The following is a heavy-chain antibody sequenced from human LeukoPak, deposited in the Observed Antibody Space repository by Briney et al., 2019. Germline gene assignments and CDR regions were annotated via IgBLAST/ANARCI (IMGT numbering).Heavy chain of an antibody. V-gene: IGHV3-30*18. CDR2: ISYDGSNK. CDR1: GFTFSSYG. J-gene: IGHJ4*02. D-gene: IGHD3-10*01. CDR3: AKAGSGSYYSYLDY. Sequence: GGSLRLSCAASGFTFSSYGMHWVRQAPGKGLEWVAVISYDGSNKYYADSVKGRFTISRDNSKNTLYLQMNSLRAEDTAVYYCAKAGSGSYYSYLDYWGQGTLVTVSS.